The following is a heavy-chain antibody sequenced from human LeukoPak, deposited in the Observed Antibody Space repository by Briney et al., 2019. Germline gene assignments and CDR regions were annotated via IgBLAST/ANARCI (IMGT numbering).Heavy chain of an antibody. CDR3: ARGRGVRGVIIGVDYYYYMDV. CDR2: INHSGST. V-gene: IGHV4-34*01. D-gene: IGHD3-10*01. J-gene: IGHJ6*03. Sequence: SETLSLTCTVSGGSISSYYWSWIRQPPGKGLEWIGEINHSGSTNYNPSLKSRVTISVDTSKNQFSLKLSSVTAADTAVYYCARGRGVRGVIIGVDYYYYMDVWGKGTTVTISS. CDR1: GGSISSYY.